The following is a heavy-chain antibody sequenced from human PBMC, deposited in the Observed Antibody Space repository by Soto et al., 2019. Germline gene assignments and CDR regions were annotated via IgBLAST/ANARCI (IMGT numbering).Heavy chain of an antibody. CDR3: AKTGRDYGDSPNDY. J-gene: IGHJ4*02. D-gene: IGHD4-17*01. CDR1: GFSFSYYA. Sequence: QVQLAESGGGVVQPGRSLRLSCAASGFSFSYYAMHWVRRAPGKGLEWVALISYDGSNKFYADSVKGRFTISRDNSKNTLYLQMNGLRTEDTAVYYCAKTGRDYGDSPNDYWGQGTLVTVSS. V-gene: IGHV3-30*18. CDR2: ISYDGSNK.